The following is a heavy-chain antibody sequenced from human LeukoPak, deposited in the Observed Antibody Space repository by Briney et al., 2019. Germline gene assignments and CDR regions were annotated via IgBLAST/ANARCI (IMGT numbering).Heavy chain of an antibody. CDR3: ARRVVVPAAIDWFDP. V-gene: IGHV5-51*01. J-gene: IGHJ5*02. D-gene: IGHD2-2*01. CDR2: IYPGDSDT. Sequence: GASLKISCKGSGYSFTSYWIGWVRQLPGKGLEWMGIIYPGDSDTRYSPSFQGQVTISADKSISTAYLQWSSLKASDTAMYYCARRVVVPAAIDWFDPWGQGTLVTVSS. CDR1: GYSFTSYW.